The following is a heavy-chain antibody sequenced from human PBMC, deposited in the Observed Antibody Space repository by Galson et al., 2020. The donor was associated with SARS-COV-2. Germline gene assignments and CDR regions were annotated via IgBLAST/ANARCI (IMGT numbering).Heavy chain of an antibody. CDR1: GFTFSTYG. D-gene: IGHD3-22*01. V-gene: IGHV3-30*18. CDR3: AKPYYYDTGDYYSVSGMDV. Sequence: GGSLRLSCAASGFTFSTYGMHWVRQAPGKGLEWVAVISYDGSNKHYADSVKGRFTISRDNSKNTLYLEMNSLRAEDTAVYYCAKPYYYDTGDYYSVSGMDVWGQGTTVTVYS. J-gene: IGHJ6*02. CDR2: ISYDGSNK.